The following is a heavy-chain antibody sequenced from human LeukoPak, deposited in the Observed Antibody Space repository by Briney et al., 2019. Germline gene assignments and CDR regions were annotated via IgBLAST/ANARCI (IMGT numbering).Heavy chain of an antibody. Sequence: GASVKVSCKASGGTFSSYAISWVRQAPGQGLEWMGGIIPIFGTANYAQKFQGRVTITADESTSTAYMELSSLRSEDTAVYYCARGRVTVTLDAFDIWGQGTMVTVSS. CDR1: GGTFSSYA. CDR2: IIPIFGTA. V-gene: IGHV1-69*13. J-gene: IGHJ3*02. CDR3: ARGRVTVTLDAFDI. D-gene: IGHD4-17*01.